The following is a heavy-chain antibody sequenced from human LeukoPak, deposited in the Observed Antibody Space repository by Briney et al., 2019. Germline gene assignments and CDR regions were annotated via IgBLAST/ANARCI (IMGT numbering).Heavy chain of an antibody. J-gene: IGHJ4*02. CDR1: GGSISSGDYY. V-gene: IGHV4-30-4*01. CDR2: IYYSGST. CDR3: ARALVRYYDILTGYYYFDY. D-gene: IGHD3-9*01. Sequence: SQTLSLTCTVSGGSISSGDYYWSWIRQPPGKGLEWIGCIYYSGSTYYNPSLKSRVTISVDTSKNQFSLKLSSVTAADTAVCYCARALVRYYDILTGYYYFDYWGQGTLVTVSS.